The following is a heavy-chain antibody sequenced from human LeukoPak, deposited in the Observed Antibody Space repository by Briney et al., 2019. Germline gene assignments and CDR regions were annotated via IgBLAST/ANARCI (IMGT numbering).Heavy chain of an antibody. CDR2: ISSSSSTI. J-gene: IGHJ4*02. CDR3: ARGSDY. CDR1: GFTSSSYS. Sequence: GGSLRLSCAASGFTSSSYSMNWVRQAPGKGLEWVSYISSSSSTIYYADSVKGRFTISRDNAKNSLYLQMNSLRAEDTAVYYCARGSDYWGQGTLVTVSS. V-gene: IGHV3-48*01.